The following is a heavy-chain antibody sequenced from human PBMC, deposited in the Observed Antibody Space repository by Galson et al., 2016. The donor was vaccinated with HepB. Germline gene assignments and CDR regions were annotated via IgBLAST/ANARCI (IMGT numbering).Heavy chain of an antibody. D-gene: IGHD1-26*01. J-gene: IGHJ4*02. CDR2: IWNDGSYK. V-gene: IGHV3-33*01. Sequence: SLRLSCAASGFTFSACAMHWVRQAPGRGLEWITVIWNDGSYKYYADSVRGRLTISGDNSKNTVYLQMNSLGDEDTAVYYCARALGRGGFLIDYWGQGALVTVPS. CDR1: GFTFSACA. CDR3: ARALGRGGFLIDY.